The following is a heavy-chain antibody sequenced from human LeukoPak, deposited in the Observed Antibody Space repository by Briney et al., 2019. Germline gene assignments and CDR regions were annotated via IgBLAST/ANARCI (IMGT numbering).Heavy chain of an antibody. Sequence: SETLSLTCTVSGGSISSGGYYWSWIRQHPGKGLEWIGYIYYSGSTYYNPSLKSRVTISVDTSKNQFSLKLSSVTAADTAVYYCARGYSSSWYVPPNFDYWGQGTLVTVSS. CDR3: ARGYSSSWYVPPNFDY. V-gene: IGHV4-31*03. CDR2: IYYSGST. J-gene: IGHJ4*02. CDR1: GGSISSGGYY. D-gene: IGHD6-13*01.